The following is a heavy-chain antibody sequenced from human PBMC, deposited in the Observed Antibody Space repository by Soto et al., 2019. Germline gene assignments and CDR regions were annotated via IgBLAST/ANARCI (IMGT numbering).Heavy chain of an antibody. V-gene: IGHV1-69*01. D-gene: IGHD3-3*02. J-gene: IGHJ6*02. CDR2: IIPIFRRT. CDR1: GGTFSSYA. CDR3: ALVPSARAGIPIFGVYTPAFGMDV. Sequence: QVQLVQSGADVKKPGSSVKVSCKASGGTFSSYAITWVRQAPGQGLEWMGGIIPIFRRTNYAQKFRDRVTISADESTRTVYMELSSLTSEDTAVYFCALVPSARAGIPIFGVYTPAFGMDVWGQGTSVTVSS.